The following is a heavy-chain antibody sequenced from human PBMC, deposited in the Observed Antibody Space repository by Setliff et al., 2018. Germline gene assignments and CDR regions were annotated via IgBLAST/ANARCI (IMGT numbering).Heavy chain of an antibody. Sequence: ASVKVSCKASGYTFTGYYMHWVRQAPGQGLERMGRINPNSGGTNYAQKFQGRVTMTRDTSISTAYMELSRLRSDDTAVYYCAKDGVGAKYYFDYWGQGTLVTVSS. V-gene: IGHV1-2*06. CDR3: AKDGVGAKYYFDY. CDR2: INPNSGGT. D-gene: IGHD1-26*01. J-gene: IGHJ4*02. CDR1: GYTFTGYY.